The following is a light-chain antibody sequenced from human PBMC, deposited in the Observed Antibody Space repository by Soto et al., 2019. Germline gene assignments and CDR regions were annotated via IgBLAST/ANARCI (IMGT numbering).Light chain of an antibody. J-gene: IGKJ1*01. CDR2: GAS. Sequence: EIVMTQSPATLSVSPGERATLSCRASQSVSSNLAWYQQKPGQAPRLLIYGASTRATGIPARFSGSGSGTEFTLTISSLQSEEFAVYYCQQYNNWPPWTFGQGTTGAIK. V-gene: IGKV3-15*01. CDR1: QSVSSN. CDR3: QQYNNWPPWT.